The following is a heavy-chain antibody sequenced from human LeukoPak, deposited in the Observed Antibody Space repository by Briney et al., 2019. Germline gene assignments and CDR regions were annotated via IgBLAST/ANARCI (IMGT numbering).Heavy chain of an antibody. V-gene: IGHV6-1*01. D-gene: IGHD2-2*01. Sequence: SQTLSLTCAISGDSVSSNSVTWNWIRQSPSRGLEWLGRTYYRSTWYNDYAVSVRGRITDNPDTSKNQFSLHLNSVTPEDTAVYYCARRLTQYDCFDPWGQGILVTVSS. CDR1: GDSVSSNSVT. CDR2: TYYRSTWYN. J-gene: IGHJ5*02. CDR3: ARRLTQYDCFDP.